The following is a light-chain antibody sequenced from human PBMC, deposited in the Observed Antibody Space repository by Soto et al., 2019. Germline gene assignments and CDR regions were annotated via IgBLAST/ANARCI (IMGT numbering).Light chain of an antibody. CDR3: QQYNNWPT. Sequence: EIMLTQSPGTLSLSPGERATLSCRASQSVSSSYLAWYQQKPGQAPRLLIYGASSRATGIPARFSGSGSGTEFTLTISSLQSEDFAVYYCQQYNNWPTFGQGTKVDIK. CDR2: GAS. J-gene: IGKJ1*01. CDR1: QSVSSSY. V-gene: IGKV3-15*01.